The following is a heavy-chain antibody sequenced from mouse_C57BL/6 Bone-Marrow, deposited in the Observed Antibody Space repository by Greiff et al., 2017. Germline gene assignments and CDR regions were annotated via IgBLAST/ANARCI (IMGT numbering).Heavy chain of an antibody. Sequence: EVQVVESGGGLVKPGGSLKLSCAASGFTFSSYTMSWVRQTPEKRLEWVATISGGGGNTYYPDSVKGRFTISRDNAKNPLYLQMSSLRSEDTALYYGARHNYYGSSYGYFDYWGQGTTLTVSS. CDR3: ARHNYYGSSYGYFDY. CDR2: ISGGGGNT. V-gene: IGHV5-9*01. D-gene: IGHD1-1*01. J-gene: IGHJ2*01. CDR1: GFTFSSYT.